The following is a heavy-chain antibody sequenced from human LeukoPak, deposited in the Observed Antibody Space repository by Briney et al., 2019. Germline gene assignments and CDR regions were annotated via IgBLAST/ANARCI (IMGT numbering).Heavy chain of an antibody. CDR1: GYTLTELS. Sequence: ASVKVSCKVSGYTLTELSMHWVRQAPGKGLEWMGGFDPEDDETIYAQKFQGRVTMTEDTSTDTAYMELSRLRSEDAAVYYCATDVAGTDDFDYWGQGTLVTVSS. CDR2: FDPEDDET. D-gene: IGHD6-19*01. CDR3: ATDVAGTDDFDY. J-gene: IGHJ4*02. V-gene: IGHV1-24*01.